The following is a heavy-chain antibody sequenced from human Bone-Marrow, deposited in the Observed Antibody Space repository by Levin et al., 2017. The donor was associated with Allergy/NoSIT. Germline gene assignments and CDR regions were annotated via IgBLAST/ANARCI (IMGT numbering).Heavy chain of an antibody. D-gene: IGHD6-19*01. CDR2: ISSTGTYI. CDR1: AFDFHRYA. CDR3: ARDRDSSDSDDAFDI. V-gene: IGHV3-21*01. Sequence: GESLKISCAASAFDFHRYAMNWVRQAPGKGLEWVSSISSTGTYIYYLDTLKGRFAISRDNAKNSLSLQMNSLRAEDTAIYYCARDRDSSDSDDAFDIWGQGTMVTVSS. J-gene: IGHJ3*02.